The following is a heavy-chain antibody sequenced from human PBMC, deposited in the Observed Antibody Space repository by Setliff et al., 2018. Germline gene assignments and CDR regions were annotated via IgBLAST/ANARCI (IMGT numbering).Heavy chain of an antibody. CDR1: GGSISSYY. J-gene: IGHJ5*02. Sequence: PSETLSLTCTVSGGSISSYYWSWIRQPAGKGLEWIGRIYTGGSTNYNPSLKSRVTMSVDTSKNQFSLKLSSVTAADTALYYCARSYYNFWSGYYRVNWFDPWGQGTLVTVSS. CDR3: ARSYYNFWSGYYRVNWFDP. CDR2: IYTGGST. D-gene: IGHD3-3*01. V-gene: IGHV4-4*07.